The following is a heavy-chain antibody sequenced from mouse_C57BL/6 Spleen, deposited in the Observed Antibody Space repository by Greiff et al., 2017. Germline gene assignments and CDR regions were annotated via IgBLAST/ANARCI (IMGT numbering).Heavy chain of an antibody. CDR2: IDTSDSET. J-gene: IGHJ4*01. D-gene: IGHD2-12*01. Sequence: VQLQQPGAELVRPGSSVKLSCKASGYTFTSYWMHWVKQRPIKGLEGIGNIDTSDSETHYNQKFKDKATLTVDKSSSTAYMQLSSLTSEDSAVYSCARSPLYSPYAMDYWGQGTSVTVSS. CDR3: ARSPLYSPYAMDY. CDR1: GYTFTSYW. V-gene: IGHV1-52*01.